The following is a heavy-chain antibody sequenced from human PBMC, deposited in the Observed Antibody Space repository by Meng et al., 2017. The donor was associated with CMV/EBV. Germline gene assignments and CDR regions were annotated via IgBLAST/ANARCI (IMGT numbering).Heavy chain of an antibody. J-gene: IGHJ6*02. Sequence: GESLKISCAASGFTFSNAWMSWVRQAPGKGLEWVSYISSSGSTIYYADSVKGRFTISRDNAKNSLYLQMNSLRAEDTAVYYCARDGAVAGTLGYYYYYGMDVWGQGTTVTVSS. CDR1: GFTFSNAW. CDR3: ARDGAVAGTLGYYYYYGMDV. CDR2: ISSSGSTI. D-gene: IGHD6-19*01. V-gene: IGHV3-11*04.